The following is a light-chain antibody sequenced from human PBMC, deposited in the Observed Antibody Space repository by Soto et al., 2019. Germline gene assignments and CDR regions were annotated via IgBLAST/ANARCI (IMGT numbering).Light chain of an antibody. CDR2: GNS. V-gene: IGLV1-40*01. J-gene: IGLJ3*02. Sequence: QSVLTQPPSVSGARGQRVTISCTGSSSNIGAGYDVHWYQQLLGTAPKLLIYGNSNRPSGVPDRFSGSKSGTSASLAITGLQAEDEADYYCQSYDSSLSGWVFGGGTHLTVL. CDR3: QSYDSSLSGWV. CDR1: SSNIGAGYD.